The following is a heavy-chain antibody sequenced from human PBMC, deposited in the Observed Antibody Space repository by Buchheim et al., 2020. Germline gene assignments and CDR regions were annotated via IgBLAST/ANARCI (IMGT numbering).Heavy chain of an antibody. D-gene: IGHD1-26*01. CDR3: ARGMSYSGASLDY. V-gene: IGHV3-48*01. J-gene: IGHJ4*02. CDR2: ISSSSGTI. Sequence: EVQLVESGGGLVQPGGSLRLSCAASGFTFSSYSMDWVRQAPGKGLEWVSYISSSSGTIYYADSVKGRFTISRDNSKNTLYLQMNSLRAEDTAVYYCARGMSYSGASLDYWGQGTL. CDR1: GFTFSSYS.